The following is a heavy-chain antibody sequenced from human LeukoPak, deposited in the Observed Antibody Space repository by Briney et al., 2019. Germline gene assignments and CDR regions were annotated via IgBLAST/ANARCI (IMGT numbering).Heavy chain of an antibody. Sequence: GGSLRLSCAASGFTFNTYTMNWVRQAPGKGLEWVSYISGSSGIIDYADSVRGRFTISRDNSKNTLYLQMNSLRAEDTAVYYCARHSGSYYSAFDIWGQGTMVTVSS. D-gene: IGHD1-26*01. CDR1: GFTFNTYT. CDR2: ISGSSGII. J-gene: IGHJ3*02. CDR3: ARHSGSYYSAFDI. V-gene: IGHV3-48*01.